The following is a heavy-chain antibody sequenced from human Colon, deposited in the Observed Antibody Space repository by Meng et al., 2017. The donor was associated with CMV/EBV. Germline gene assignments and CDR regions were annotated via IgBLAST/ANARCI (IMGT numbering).Heavy chain of an antibody. J-gene: IGHJ4*02. Sequence: QGQLVQSGAEVKKPGASVMVSCKASGFTFTTYAIHWVRQAPEQRREWMGWINLGHGNTEYSQKFQGRITLTRDTSANIAYMELSRLRSEETAVYYCARDNSDWSKDFWGQGTLVTVSS. CDR2: INLGHGNT. CDR3: ARDNSDWSKDF. CDR1: GFTFTTYA. V-gene: IGHV1-3*01. D-gene: IGHD6-19*01.